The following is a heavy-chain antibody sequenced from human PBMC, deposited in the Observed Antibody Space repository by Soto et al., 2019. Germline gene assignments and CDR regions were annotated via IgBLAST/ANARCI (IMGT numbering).Heavy chain of an antibody. CDR2: IIPMLPVT. Sequence: QVDLIQSGAEVKKPGSSVKVSCKAAGGTFNTYTLFWERQAPGYGLEWMGRIIPMLPVTNSAQKFQGRLTLTAHKSTGTAFMELTSLTSDDTAVYYCSIGSWSAETFDVWGQGTMVTVSS. D-gene: IGHD2-2*01. V-gene: IGHV1-69*02. J-gene: IGHJ3*01. CDR1: GGTFNTYT. CDR3: SIGSWSAETFDV.